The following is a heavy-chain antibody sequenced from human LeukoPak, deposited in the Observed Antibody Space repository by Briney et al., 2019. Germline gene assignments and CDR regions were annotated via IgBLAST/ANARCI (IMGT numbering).Heavy chain of an antibody. D-gene: IGHD5-18*01. J-gene: IGHJ4*02. CDR3: TRRGYTYGLKLYYFDY. CDR2: IRSTDYGGTT. CDR1: GFTFGDYP. Sequence: PGRSLRLSCTASGFTFGDYPLSWVRQAPGKGLEWVGLIRSTDYGGTTEYAASVKGRFAISRDDSKSIAYLQMNSLKTADTAMYYCTRRGYTYGLKLYYFDYWGQGILVSVSS. V-gene: IGHV3-49*04.